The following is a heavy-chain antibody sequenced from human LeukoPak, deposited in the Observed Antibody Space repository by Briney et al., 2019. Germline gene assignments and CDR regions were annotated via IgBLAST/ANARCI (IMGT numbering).Heavy chain of an antibody. CDR2: INHSGST. J-gene: IGHJ3*02. V-gene: IGHV4-34*01. CDR3: ARDGGYYDILTGYRKYDAFDI. CDR1: GGSFSGYY. D-gene: IGHD3-9*01. Sequence: SETLSLTCAVYGGSFSGYYWSWIRQPPGKGLEWIGEINHSGSTNYNPSLKSRVTISVDTSKNQFSLKLCSVTAADTAVYYCARDGGYYDILTGYRKYDAFDIWGQGTMVTVSS.